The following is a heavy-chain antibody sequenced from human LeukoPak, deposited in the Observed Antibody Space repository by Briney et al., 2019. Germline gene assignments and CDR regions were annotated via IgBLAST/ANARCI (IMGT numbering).Heavy chain of an antibody. CDR2: INHSGST. D-gene: IGHD3-3*01. J-gene: IGHJ4*02. CDR3: ARGRRQYDFWSGPVRYYFDY. V-gene: IGHV4-34*01. CDR1: GFTFSSYW. Sequence: GSLRLSCAASGFTFSSYWMSWIRQPPGKGLEWIGEINHSGSTNYNPSLKSRVTISVDTSKNQFSLKLSSVTAADTAVYYCARGRRQYDFWSGPVRYYFDYWGQGTLVTVSS.